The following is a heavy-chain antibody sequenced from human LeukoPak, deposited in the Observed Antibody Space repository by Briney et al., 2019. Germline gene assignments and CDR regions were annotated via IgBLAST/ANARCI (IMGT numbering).Heavy chain of an antibody. D-gene: IGHD1-26*01. Sequence: GASVKVSCKASGGTFSSYAISWVRQAPGQGLEWMGGIIPIFGTANYAQKFQGRVTITADESTSTAYMELSSLRSEDTAVYYCARVGSGIVGATAPPDYWGQGTLVTVSS. V-gene: IGHV1-69*13. CDR2: IIPIFGTA. CDR1: GGTFSSYA. CDR3: ARVGSGIVGATAPPDY. J-gene: IGHJ4*02.